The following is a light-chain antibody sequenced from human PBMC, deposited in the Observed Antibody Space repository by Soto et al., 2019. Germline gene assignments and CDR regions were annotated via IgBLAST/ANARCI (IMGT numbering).Light chain of an antibody. J-gene: IGKJ1*01. V-gene: IGKV1-5*01. Sequence: DIQMTQSPSTLSASVGDRVTITWGASQSISSWLAWYQKKPGKAPKLLMYDASSLESGVPSRFRGSGYATELTITISSMKNDDFETYYCQHYNSYSEAFGQGTKVDIK. CDR1: QSISSW. CDR2: DAS. CDR3: QHYNSYSEA.